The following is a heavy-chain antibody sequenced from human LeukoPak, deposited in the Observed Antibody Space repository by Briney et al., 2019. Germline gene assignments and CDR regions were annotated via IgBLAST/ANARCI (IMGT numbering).Heavy chain of an antibody. D-gene: IGHD6-13*01. CDR2: ISSDGITT. J-gene: IGHJ4*02. CDR1: GFTFSTSW. V-gene: IGHV3-74*01. CDR3: ARVRSSSWYDY. Sequence: PGGSLRLSCATSGFTFSTSWMHWVRQAPGEGLVWVSRISSDGITTTYADSVKGRFTISRDNAKNTLYLQMNSLRAEDTAVYYCARVRSSSWYDYWGQGALVTVSP.